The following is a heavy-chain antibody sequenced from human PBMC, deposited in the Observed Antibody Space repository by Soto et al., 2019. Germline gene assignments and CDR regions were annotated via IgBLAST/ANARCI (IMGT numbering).Heavy chain of an antibody. CDR2: ISGSGGST. CDR3: AKVKRYCSSTSFVCNGWFDP. D-gene: IGHD2-2*01. CDR1: GFTFSSYA. J-gene: IGHJ5*02. Sequence: PGESLKISCAASGFTFSSYAMSWVRQAPGKGLEWVSAISGSGGSTYYADSVKGRFTISRDNSKNTLYLQMNSLRAEDTAVYYCAKVKRYCSSTSFVCNGWFDPWGQGTLVTVSS. V-gene: IGHV3-23*01.